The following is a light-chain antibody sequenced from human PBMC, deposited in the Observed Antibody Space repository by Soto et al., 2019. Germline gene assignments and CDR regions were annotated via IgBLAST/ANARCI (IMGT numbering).Light chain of an antibody. J-gene: IGKJ1*01. V-gene: IGKV3-15*01. CDR1: QSVRSN. CDR3: QQYSNWPPGM. CDR2: GAS. Sequence: EIVMTQSPATLSVSPGERATLSCRASQSVRSNLAWYQQKPGQAPRLLIYGASTRATGIPARFSGSGSGTEFTLTISSLQSEDFAVYYCQQYSNWPPGMFGQGTKVDIK.